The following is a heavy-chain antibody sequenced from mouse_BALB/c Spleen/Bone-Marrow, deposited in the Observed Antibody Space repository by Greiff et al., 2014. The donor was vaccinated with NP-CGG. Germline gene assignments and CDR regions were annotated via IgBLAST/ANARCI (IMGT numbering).Heavy chain of an antibody. CDR1: GYTFFSYT. CDR3: ARGGTMISTDAMDY. Sequence: VQLVESGAELARPGASVKMSCKASGYTFFSYTMHWVKQRPGQGLEWIGYINPSSGFTNYIQNFKDKATFTVDTSSSTAHMQFNSLTSEDSAVYFCARGGTMISTDAMDYWGQGTSVTVSS. CDR2: INPSSGFT. V-gene: IGHV1-4*01. D-gene: IGHD2-4*01. J-gene: IGHJ4*01.